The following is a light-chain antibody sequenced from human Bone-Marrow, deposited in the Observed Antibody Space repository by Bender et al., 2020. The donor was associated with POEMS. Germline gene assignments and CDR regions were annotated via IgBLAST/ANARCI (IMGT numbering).Light chain of an antibody. Sequence: SSDLSQPPSVSVSPGQTVSITCSGDKLGDKYVCWFQQKAGQSPLLVIYQNTKRRSGIPERCSGSSSGNTATLTIAGAQGGDEADYYCHVWDSSTVVFGGGTKLTVL. V-gene: IGLV3-1*01. CDR3: HVWDSSTVV. CDR2: QNT. J-gene: IGLJ2*01. CDR1: KLGDKY.